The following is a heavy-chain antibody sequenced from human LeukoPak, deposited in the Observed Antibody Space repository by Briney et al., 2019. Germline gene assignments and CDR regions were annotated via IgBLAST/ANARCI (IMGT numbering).Heavy chain of an antibody. D-gene: IGHD5-12*01. V-gene: IGHV3-23*01. J-gene: IGHJ4*02. CDR3: ASDIVATTIDY. Sequence: GGSLRLSCAASGFTFSSYAMSWVRQAPGKGLEWASAISGSGGSTYYADSVKGRFTISRDNSKNTLYLQMNSLRAEDTAVYYCASDIVATTIDYWGQGTLVTVSS. CDR2: ISGSGGST. CDR1: GFTFSSYA.